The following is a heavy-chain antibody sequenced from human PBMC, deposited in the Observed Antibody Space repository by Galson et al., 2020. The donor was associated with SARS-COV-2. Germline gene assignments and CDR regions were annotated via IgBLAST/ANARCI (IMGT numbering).Heavy chain of an antibody. D-gene: IGHD2-2*01. J-gene: IGHJ6*02. V-gene: IGHV3-64*01. Sequence: GSLRLSCAASGFTFSSYAMHWVRQAPGKGLEYVSAISSNGGSTYYANSVKGRFTISRDNSKNTLYLQMGSLRAEDMAVYYCARDQGYCSSTSCYVGYYHYYGMDVWGQGTTVTVSS. CDR2: ISSNGGST. CDR3: ARDQGYCSSTSCYVGYYHYYGMDV. CDR1: GFTFSSYA.